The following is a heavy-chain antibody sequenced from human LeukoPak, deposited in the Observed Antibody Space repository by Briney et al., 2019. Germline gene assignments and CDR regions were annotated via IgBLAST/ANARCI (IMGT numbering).Heavy chain of an antibody. J-gene: IGHJ5*02. CDR3: TKGPYYYDSSGYSRRWFDP. CDR2: ISGSGGRT. V-gene: IGHV3-23*01. D-gene: IGHD3-22*01. Sequence: PGGSLRLSCAASGFTFSSYAMSWVRQAPGKGLEWVSSISGSGGRTYYADSVKGRFTISRDNSKNTLHLQMNSLRAEDTAVYYCTKGPYYYDSSGYSRRWFDPWGQGTLVTVSS. CDR1: GFTFSSYA.